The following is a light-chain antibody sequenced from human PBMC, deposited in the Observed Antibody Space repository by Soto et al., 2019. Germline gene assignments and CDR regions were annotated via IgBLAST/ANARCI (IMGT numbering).Light chain of an antibody. CDR2: ETT. Sequence: QSVLTQPASVSGSPGQSITISCTGTSSDVGSYNLVSWYQQHPGKAPKLMIYETTKRPSGVADRVSGSKSGNTASLTISGLQADDEADYYCCSYAGSSTLVFGGGTKLTVL. V-gene: IGLV2-23*01. J-gene: IGLJ3*02. CDR3: CSYAGSSTLV. CDR1: SSDVGSYNL.